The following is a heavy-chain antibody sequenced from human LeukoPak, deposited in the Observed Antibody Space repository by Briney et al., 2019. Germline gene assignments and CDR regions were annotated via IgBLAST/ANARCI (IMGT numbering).Heavy chain of an antibody. CDR1: SGXISSGNYY. CDR2: IHHSGSA. J-gene: IGHJ6*02. CDR3: ARDRSLSSYGDYGLDV. D-gene: IGHD4-17*01. Sequence: PSQTLSLTCTVSSGXISSGNYYWSWIRQHPGKGLEWLGYIHHSGSAYYNLPLKSRVTMSVDTSKNQISLNLTSVTAADTAVYYCARDRSLSSYGDYGLDVWGQGTTVTVSS. V-gene: IGHV4-31*03.